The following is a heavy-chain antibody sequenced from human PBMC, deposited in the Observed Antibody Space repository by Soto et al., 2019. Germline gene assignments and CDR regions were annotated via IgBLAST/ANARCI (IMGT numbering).Heavy chain of an antibody. D-gene: IGHD3-10*01. V-gene: IGHV3-33*01. CDR2: IWYDGSNK. CDR1: GFTFSSYG. Sequence: QVQLVESGGGVVQPGRSLRLSCAASGFTFSSYGMHWVRQAPGERLEWVAVIWYDGSNKYYADSVKGRFTISRDNSKNTLYLQMNSLRAEDTAVYYCARDLIGDDIYDYSGQGTLVTVSS. CDR3: ARDLIGDDIYDY. J-gene: IGHJ4*02.